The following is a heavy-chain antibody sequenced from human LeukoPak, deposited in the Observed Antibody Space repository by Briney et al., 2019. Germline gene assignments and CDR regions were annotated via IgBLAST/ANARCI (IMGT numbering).Heavy chain of an antibody. CDR1: GFTFTTYW. J-gene: IGHJ4*02. Sequence: GGSLRLSCAASGFTFTTYWMHWVRQAPGKGLEWVSIIDGNGDVTFYADSVEGRFTISRDNSKSTVFLQMNSLRAEDTAVYYCAKTLFSGNSPFDYWGQGALVTVSS. CDR2: IDGNGDVT. D-gene: IGHD1-26*01. V-gene: IGHV3-23*01. CDR3: AKTLFSGNSPFDY.